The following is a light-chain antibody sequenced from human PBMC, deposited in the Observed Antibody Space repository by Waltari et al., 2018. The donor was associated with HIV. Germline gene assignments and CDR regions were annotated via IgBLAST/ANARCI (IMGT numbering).Light chain of an antibody. Sequence: SYELTQPPSVSVSPGQTASISCSGDKLGDRYASWYQQRPGQSPVLIIYQDKKRPSGIPERFSGSNSGNTATLTISGTQTMDEADYYCQVWDYRCYVMFGGGTKLTVL. J-gene: IGLJ3*02. CDR3: QVWDYRCYVM. CDR2: QDK. V-gene: IGLV3-1*01. CDR1: KLGDRY.